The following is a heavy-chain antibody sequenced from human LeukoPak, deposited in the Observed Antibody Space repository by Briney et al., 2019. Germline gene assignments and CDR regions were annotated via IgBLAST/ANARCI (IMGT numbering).Heavy chain of an antibody. Sequence: SETLSLTCTVSGDSMTTTSHFWDWIRQPPGKGLEWIGSIYYRGSTYYNPSLKSRVTISVDTSKNQFSLKLTSVTAADTAVYYCARAGTPDLRDGYKYYYYYYMDVWGKGTTVTVSS. D-gene: IGHD5-24*01. CDR3: ARAGTPDLRDGYKYYYYYYMDV. CDR2: IYYRGST. V-gene: IGHV4-39*07. J-gene: IGHJ6*03. CDR1: GDSMTTTSHF.